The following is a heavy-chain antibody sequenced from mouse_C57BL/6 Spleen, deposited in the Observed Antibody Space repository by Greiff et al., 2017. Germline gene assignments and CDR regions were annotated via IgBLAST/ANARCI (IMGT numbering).Heavy chain of an antibody. V-gene: IGHV1-18*01. CDR1: GYTFTDYN. D-gene: IGHD1-1*01. CDR2: INPNNGGT. Sequence: VHVKQSGPELVKPGASVKIPCKASGYTFTDYNMDWVKQSHGKSLEWIGDINPNNGGTIYNQKFKGKATLTVDKSSSTAYMELRSLTSEDTAVYYCARESSSWFAYWGQGTLVTVSA. J-gene: IGHJ3*01. CDR3: ARESSSWFAY.